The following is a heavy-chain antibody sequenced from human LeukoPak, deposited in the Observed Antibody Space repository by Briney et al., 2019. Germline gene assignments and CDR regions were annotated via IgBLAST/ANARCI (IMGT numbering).Heavy chain of an antibody. J-gene: IGHJ3*02. CDR2: ISYDGSNK. CDR1: GFTFSSYG. V-gene: IGHV3-30*03. CDR3: ARDYPLVDAFDI. Sequence: GGSLRLSCAASGFTFSSYGMHWVRQAPGKGLEWVAVISYDGSNKYYADSVKGRFTISRDNSKNTLYLQMNSLRAEDTAVYYCARDYPLVDAFDIWGQGTMVTVSS. D-gene: IGHD1-26*01.